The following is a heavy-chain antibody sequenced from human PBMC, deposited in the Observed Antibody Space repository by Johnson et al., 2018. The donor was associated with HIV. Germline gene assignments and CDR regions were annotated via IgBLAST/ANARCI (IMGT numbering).Heavy chain of an antibody. CDR1: GFTFSNYA. V-gene: IGHV3-30-3*01. Sequence: QVQLVESGGGVVQPGRSLRLSCAASGFTFSNYAMHWVRQAPGKGLEWVALISYDGSNNFYADSVKVRFTISRDNSNNTLYLQMNSMRGEDTALYDCVRVGKYCGDDCNSGVDAFDIWGQGTMVTVSP. J-gene: IGHJ3*02. CDR3: VRVGKYCGDDCNSGVDAFDI. D-gene: IGHD2-21*02. CDR2: ISYDGSNN.